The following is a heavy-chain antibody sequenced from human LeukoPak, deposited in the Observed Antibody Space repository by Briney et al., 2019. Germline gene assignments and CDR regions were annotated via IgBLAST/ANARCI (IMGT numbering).Heavy chain of an antibody. CDR2: ISAYNGNT. D-gene: IGHD2-15*01. CDR1: GYTFTIYG. Sequence: GASVTVSFTASGYTFTIYGISWVRQAPGQGLEWMGWISAYNGNTNYAQKLQGRVTMTTDTSTSTAYMELRSLRSDDTAVYYCARDATGDYWGQGTLVTVSS. J-gene: IGHJ4*02. CDR3: ARDATGDY. V-gene: IGHV1-18*01.